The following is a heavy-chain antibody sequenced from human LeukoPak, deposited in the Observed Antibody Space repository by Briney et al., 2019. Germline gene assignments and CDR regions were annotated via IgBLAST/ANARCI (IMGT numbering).Heavy chain of an antibody. J-gene: IGHJ4*02. D-gene: IGHD1-26*01. CDR2: IRSKAYGGTT. V-gene: IGHV3-49*04. CDR1: GFTFGDSA. Sequence: PGWSLILSCTDSGFTFGDSAISWVRQAPAKGLELVGFIRSKAYGGTTEYAASVKCRFTISRDDSKSIAYLQMNSLKTEDTAVYYCTRDSGSYYFHWGQGALVTVSS. CDR3: TRDSGSYYFH.